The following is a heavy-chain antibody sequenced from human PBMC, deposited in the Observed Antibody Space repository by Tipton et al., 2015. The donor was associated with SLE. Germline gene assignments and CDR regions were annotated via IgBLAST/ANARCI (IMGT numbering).Heavy chain of an antibody. CDR1: GGSISSGDYY. CDR2: ICHSGST. Sequence: TLSLTCAVSGGSISSGDYYWNWIRQPPGKGLEWIGEICHSGSTNYNPSLKSRVTISVDKSKNQFSLKLSSVTAADTAVYYCASSPRGYWGQGTLVTVSS. J-gene: IGHJ4*02. V-gene: IGHV4-4*02. CDR3: ASSPRGY.